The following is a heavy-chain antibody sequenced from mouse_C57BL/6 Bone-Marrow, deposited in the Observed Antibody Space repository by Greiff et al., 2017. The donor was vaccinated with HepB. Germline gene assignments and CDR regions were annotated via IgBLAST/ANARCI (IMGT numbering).Heavy chain of an antibody. CDR2: IDPETGGT. V-gene: IGHV1-15*01. CDR3: DLAYYSIRFAY. J-gene: IGHJ3*01. CDR1: GYTFTDYE. D-gene: IGHD2-5*01. Sequence: VKLMESGAELVRPGASVTLSCKASGYTFTDYEMHWVKQTPVHGLEWIGAIDPETGGTAYNQKFKGKAILTADKSSSTAYMELRSLTSEDSAVYYCDLAYYSIRFAYWGQGTLVTVSA.